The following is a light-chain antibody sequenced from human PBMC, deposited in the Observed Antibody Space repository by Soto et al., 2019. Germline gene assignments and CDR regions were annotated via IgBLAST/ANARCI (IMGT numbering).Light chain of an antibody. CDR1: RSDVGSYHL. V-gene: IGLV2-23*02. Sequence: QSALTQPASVSGSPGQSITIPCTGTRSDVGSYHLVSWYQQHPGKAPKLMIYEVNKRPSGVSDRFSGSKSGNTASLTISGLQAEDEADYHCCSYAGSDTLVFGGGTKLTVL. CDR3: CSYAGSDTLV. J-gene: IGLJ2*01. CDR2: EVN.